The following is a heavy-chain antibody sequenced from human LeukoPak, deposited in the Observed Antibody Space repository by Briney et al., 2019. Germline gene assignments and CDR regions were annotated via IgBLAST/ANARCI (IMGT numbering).Heavy chain of an antibody. D-gene: IGHD3-16*01. Sequence: GGSLRLSCAASGFTFSSAWMNWVRQAPGKGLEWVGRIKSKTDGGTTDYIAPVRGTFTISRDDSKNTLYLQMNTLKTEDTAVYFCATGTWGTFDIWGQGTMVTVSS. J-gene: IGHJ3*02. CDR2: IKSKTDGGTT. CDR3: ATGTWGTFDI. CDR1: GFTFSSAW. V-gene: IGHV3-15*01.